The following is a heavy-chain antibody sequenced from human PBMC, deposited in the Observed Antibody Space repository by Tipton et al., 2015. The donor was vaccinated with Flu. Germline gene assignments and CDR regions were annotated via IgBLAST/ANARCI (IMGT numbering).Heavy chain of an antibody. CDR1: GGSISSGGYY. Sequence: TLSLTCTVSGGSISSGGYYWSWIRQHPGKGLEWIGYIYYSGSTYYNPSLKSRVTISVDTSKNQFSLKLSSVTAADTAAYYCAREDYYDSSSNYFDYWGQGTLVTVSS. D-gene: IGHD3-22*01. CDR2: IYYSGST. CDR3: AREDYYDSSSNYFDY. V-gene: IGHV4-31*03. J-gene: IGHJ4*02.